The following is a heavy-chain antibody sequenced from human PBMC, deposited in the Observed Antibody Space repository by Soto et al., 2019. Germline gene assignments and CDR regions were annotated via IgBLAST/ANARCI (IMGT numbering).Heavy chain of an antibody. CDR3: AKAGEDFWSGYYMAPDAFDI. V-gene: IGHV3-23*01. CDR1: GFTFSSYA. CDR2: ISGSGGST. J-gene: IGHJ3*02. D-gene: IGHD3-3*01. Sequence: GGSLRLSCAASGFTFSSYAMSWVRQAPGKGLEWVSAISGSGGSTYYADSVKGRFTISRDNSKNTLYLQMNSLRAEETAVYYCAKAGEDFWSGYYMAPDAFDIWGQGTMVTVSS.